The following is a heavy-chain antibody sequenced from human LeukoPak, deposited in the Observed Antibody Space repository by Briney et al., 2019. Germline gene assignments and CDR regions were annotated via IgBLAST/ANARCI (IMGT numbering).Heavy chain of an antibody. CDR1: GFSVSTYA. CDR2: ITGSGGST. V-gene: IGHV3-23*01. D-gene: IGHD3-16*01. CDR3: AKDPTSWGKYYYSMDV. Sequence: PGRSLRLSCAASGFSVSTYAMSWVRHAPGKGLEWVSVITGSGGSTYYADSVKGRFTISRDNSKNTLYLQMNSLRAEDTAVYHCAKDPTSWGKYYYSMDVWGKGTTVTVSS. J-gene: IGHJ6*03.